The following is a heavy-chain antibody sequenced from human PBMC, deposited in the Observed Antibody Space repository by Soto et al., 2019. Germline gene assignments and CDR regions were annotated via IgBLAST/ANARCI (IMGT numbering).Heavy chain of an antibody. V-gene: IGHV3-53*04. CDR2: IYSDGST. J-gene: IGHJ6*02. D-gene: IGHD5-12*01. CDR1: GFTVSSNY. Sequence: EVQLVESGGGLVQPGGSLRLSCVVSGFTVSSNYMSWVRQAPGKGLEWVSFIYSDGSTYYADSVKGRFTLSILSSKNTLYLQMNSLRAEDTALYYFARVDRRGYSGYDPPPYYYYGMDFWGQGTTVTVSS. CDR3: ARVDRRGYSGYDPPPYYYYGMDF.